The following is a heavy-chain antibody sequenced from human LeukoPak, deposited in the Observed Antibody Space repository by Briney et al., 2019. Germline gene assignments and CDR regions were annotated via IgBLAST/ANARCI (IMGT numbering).Heavy chain of an antibody. Sequence: GASVNVSCKASGGSFSSYSISWMRQAPGQGLEWMGVFVPTFETTNTAQKFQGRVTFTADESTTTAYMELSRLTFEDTALYYCTRGGIVGEYRHWGQGTLVTVSS. CDR1: GGSFSSYS. D-gene: IGHD1-26*01. J-gene: IGHJ4*02. V-gene: IGHV1-69*01. CDR2: FVPTFETT. CDR3: TRGGIVGEYRH.